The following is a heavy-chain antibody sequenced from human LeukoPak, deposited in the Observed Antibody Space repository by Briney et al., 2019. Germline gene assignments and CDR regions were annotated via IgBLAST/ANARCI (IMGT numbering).Heavy chain of an antibody. V-gene: IGHV4-59*01. Sequence: SETLSLTCTVSGGSISSYYWSWIRQPPGKGLEWIGYIYYSGSTNYNPSLKSRVTISRDTSKGQFSLTLTSVTAADTAVYFCARVLSGDGRLFDSWGQGTLVTVSS. D-gene: IGHD3-9*01. J-gene: IGHJ4*02. CDR1: GGSISSYY. CDR3: ARVLSGDGRLFDS. CDR2: IYYSGST.